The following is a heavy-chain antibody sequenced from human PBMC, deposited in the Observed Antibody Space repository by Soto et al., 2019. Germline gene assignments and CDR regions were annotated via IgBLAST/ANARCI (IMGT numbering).Heavy chain of an antibody. Sequence: SVKVSCKASGGTFSSYAISWVRQAPGQGLEWMGGIIPIFGTANYAQKFQGRVTITADESTSTAYMELSSLRSEDTAAYYCARDDSERGYYYGMDVWGQGTTVTVSS. CDR1: GGTFSSYA. J-gene: IGHJ6*02. D-gene: IGHD1-1*01. CDR2: IIPIFGTA. CDR3: ARDDSERGYYYGMDV. V-gene: IGHV1-69*13.